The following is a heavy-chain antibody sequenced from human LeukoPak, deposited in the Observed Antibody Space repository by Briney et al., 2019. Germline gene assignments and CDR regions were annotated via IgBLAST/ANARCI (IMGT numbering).Heavy chain of an antibody. V-gene: IGHV4-31*03. CDR2: IYYSGST. Sequence: SEILSLTCTVSGGSISSGGYYWSWIRQHPGKGLEWIGYIYYSGSTYYNPSLKSRVTISVDTSKNQFSLKLSSVTAADTAVYYCARCGKDGDYVQNWGQGTLVTVSS. CDR3: ARCGKDGDYVQN. J-gene: IGHJ4*02. CDR1: GGSISSGGYY. D-gene: IGHD4-17*01.